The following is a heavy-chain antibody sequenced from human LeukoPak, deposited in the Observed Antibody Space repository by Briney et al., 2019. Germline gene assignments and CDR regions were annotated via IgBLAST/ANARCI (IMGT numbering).Heavy chain of an antibody. CDR2: IIPIFGTA. CDR1: GGTFSSYA. CDR3: ARTPNYYDSSGYYY. V-gene: IGHV1-69*05. Sequence: SVKVSXKASGGTFSSYAISWVRQAPGQGLEWMGGIIPIFGTANYAQKFQGRVTITTDESTSTAYMELSSLRSEDTAVYYCARTPNYYDSSGYYYWGQGTLVTVSS. J-gene: IGHJ4*02. D-gene: IGHD3-22*01.